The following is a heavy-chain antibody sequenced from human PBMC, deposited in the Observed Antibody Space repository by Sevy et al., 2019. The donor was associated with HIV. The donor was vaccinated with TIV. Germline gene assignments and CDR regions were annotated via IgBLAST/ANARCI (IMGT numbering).Heavy chain of an antibody. CDR2: IIPIFGTA. CDR1: GGTFSSYA. Sequence: ASVKVSCKASGGTFSSYAISWVRQAPGQGLEWMGGIIPIFGTANYAQKFQGRVTITADKSTSTAYMELSSPRSEDTAVYYCARGYSSSSYYYYYMDVWGKGTTVTVSS. CDR3: ARGYSSSSYYYYYMDV. V-gene: IGHV1-69*06. D-gene: IGHD6-6*01. J-gene: IGHJ6*03.